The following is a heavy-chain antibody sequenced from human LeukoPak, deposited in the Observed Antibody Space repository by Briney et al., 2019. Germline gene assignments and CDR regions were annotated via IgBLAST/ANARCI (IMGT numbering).Heavy chain of an antibody. V-gene: IGHV3-21*01. Sequence: PGGSLRLSCAGSGFTFRAYSMSWVRQAPGKGLEWVSSISSTSSHIYNADSVEGRFTISRDNAENSLYLQMNSLRAEDTAVYYCARVLAPFVFWSGYYTEGAGAFDIWGQGTMVTVSS. CDR2: ISSTSSHI. D-gene: IGHD3-3*01. CDR1: GFTFRAYS. J-gene: IGHJ3*02. CDR3: ARVLAPFVFWSGYYTEGAGAFDI.